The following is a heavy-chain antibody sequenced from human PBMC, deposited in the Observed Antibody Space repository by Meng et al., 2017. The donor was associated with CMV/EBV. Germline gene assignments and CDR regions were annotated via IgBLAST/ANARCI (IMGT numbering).Heavy chain of an antibody. D-gene: IGHD2-15*01. CDR1: GFTFINYW. CDR2: IKQDGSEK. V-gene: IGHV3-7*01. CDR3: ARICVTGSACYHFDY. J-gene: IGHJ4*02. Sequence: GESLKISCAASGFTFINYWMSWVRQAPGKGLEWVANIKQDGSEKHYMDSVKGRFTISRDNAKNSVFLQMNSLRVEDTAVYYCARICVTGSACYHFDYWGQGTLVTVSS.